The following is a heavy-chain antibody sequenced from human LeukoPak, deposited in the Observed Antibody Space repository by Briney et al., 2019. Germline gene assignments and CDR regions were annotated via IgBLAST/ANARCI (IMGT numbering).Heavy chain of an antibody. V-gene: IGHV1-18*04. CDR2: ISAYNGNT. Sequence: ASVKVSCKASGYTFTSYGISWVRQAPGQGLESMGWISAYNGNTNYAQKLQGRVTMTTDTSTSTAYMELRSLRSDDTAVYYCARVRGSGSYVYYYGMDVWGKGTTVTVSS. J-gene: IGHJ6*04. D-gene: IGHD3-10*01. CDR3: ARVRGSGSYVYYYGMDV. CDR1: GYTFTSYG.